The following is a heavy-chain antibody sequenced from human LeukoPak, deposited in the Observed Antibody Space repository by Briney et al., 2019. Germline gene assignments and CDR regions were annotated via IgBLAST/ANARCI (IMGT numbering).Heavy chain of an antibody. D-gene: IGHD3-10*01. CDR3: ARGTRTMVRGLKKGFYYYYMDV. V-gene: IGHV4-34*01. J-gene: IGHJ6*03. CDR2: INHSGST. Sequence: SETLSLTCAVYGGSFSGYYWSWIRQPPGKGLEWIGEINHSGSTNYNPSLKSRVTISVDTSKNQFSLKLSSVTAADTAVYYCARGTRTMVRGLKKGFYYYYMDVWGKGTTVTVSS. CDR1: GGSFSGYY.